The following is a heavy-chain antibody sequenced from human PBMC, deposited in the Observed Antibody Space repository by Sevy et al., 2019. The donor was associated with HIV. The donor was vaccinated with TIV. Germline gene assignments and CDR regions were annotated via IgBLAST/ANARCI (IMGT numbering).Heavy chain of an antibody. Sequence: GGSLRLSCAASGFIFSNYYMTWVRQAPGKGLEWVSYISDRSDTISYADSVKGRFTISRDNAKNALYLQMSSLRGEDTAVCYCARVRCRYCSGGSCYYGCFFDYWGQGTLVTVSS. CDR3: ARVRCRYCSGGSCYYGCFFDY. CDR1: GFIFSNYY. V-gene: IGHV3-48*01. J-gene: IGHJ4*02. D-gene: IGHD2-15*01. CDR2: ISDRSDTI.